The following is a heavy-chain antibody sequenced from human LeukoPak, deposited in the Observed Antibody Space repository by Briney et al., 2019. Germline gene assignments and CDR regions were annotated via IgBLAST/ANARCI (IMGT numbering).Heavy chain of an antibody. V-gene: IGHV3-11*04. D-gene: IGHD6-6*01. CDR2: ISQSGGVV. CDR3: VKTARLADY. Sequence: GGSLRLSCAASGFTFSGYYMNWIRQTPGKGLEWISYISQSGGVVKYADSVEGRFTISRDNAKKSVNLEMNNLRVEDTAVYYCVKTARLADYWGQGTLVTVSS. CDR1: GFTFSGYY. J-gene: IGHJ4*02.